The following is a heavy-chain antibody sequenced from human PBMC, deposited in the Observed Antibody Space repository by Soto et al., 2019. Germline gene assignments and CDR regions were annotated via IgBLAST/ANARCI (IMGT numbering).Heavy chain of an antibody. CDR2: ITSSSRTI. D-gene: IGHD1-26*01. V-gene: IGHV3-48*02. J-gene: IGHJ4*02. CDR1: GFTFSSYS. CDR3: ARRYHEGCDY. Sequence: EVQLVESGGGLVQPGGSLRLSCAASGFTFSSYSMNWVRQAPGKGPEWISYITSSSRTIDYADSVKGRFTISRDNAKNSLYLQMDSLRDEDAAVYYCARRYHEGCDYWGQGTLVTVSS.